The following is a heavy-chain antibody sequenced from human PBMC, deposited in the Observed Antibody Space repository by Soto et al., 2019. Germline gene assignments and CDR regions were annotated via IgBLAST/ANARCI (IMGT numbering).Heavy chain of an antibody. Sequence: ASVKVSCKASGYTFTSYYMHWVRQAPGQGLEWMGIINPSGGSTSYAQKFQGRVTMTRDTSTSTVYMELSSLRSEDTAVYYCARDPGIAVAAGYFDYWGRGTLVTVSS. CDR1: GYTFTSYY. V-gene: IGHV1-46*01. CDR2: INPSGGST. D-gene: IGHD6-19*01. CDR3: ARDPGIAVAAGYFDY. J-gene: IGHJ4*02.